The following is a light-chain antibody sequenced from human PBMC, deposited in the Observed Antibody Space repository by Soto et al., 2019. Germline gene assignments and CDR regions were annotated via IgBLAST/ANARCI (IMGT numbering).Light chain of an antibody. V-gene: IGKV3-15*01. CDR2: AAS. Sequence: EIVMTQSPATLSVSPGERATLSCRASQSVSSNLAWYQQKPGQAPRLLIYAASTRGTGIPARFSGSGSGTEFTLTISSLQSEDFAVYYCQQYNNGITFGQGTRLEIK. CDR3: QQYNNGIT. J-gene: IGKJ5*01. CDR1: QSVSSN.